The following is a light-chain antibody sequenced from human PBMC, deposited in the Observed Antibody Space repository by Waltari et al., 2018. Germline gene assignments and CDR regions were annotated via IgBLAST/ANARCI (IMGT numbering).Light chain of an antibody. CDR2: DTS. Sequence: DIVLTQSPGTLSLSPGERATLSCRASENIRSFLAWYQQKPGQAPRLLNYDTSTRATGIPDRFSGSGSGTDFSLTISRLEPEDFAVYYCQKYGTLPATFGQGTKVEIK. CDR3: QKYGTLPAT. CDR1: ENIRSF. J-gene: IGKJ1*01. V-gene: IGKV3-20*01.